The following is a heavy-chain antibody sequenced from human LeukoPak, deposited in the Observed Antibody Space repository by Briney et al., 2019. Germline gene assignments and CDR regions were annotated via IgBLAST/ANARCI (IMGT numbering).Heavy chain of an antibody. CDR2: MYYSGST. CDR1: GGSISSSSYY. V-gene: IGHV4-39*01. D-gene: IGHD4-17*01. J-gene: IGHJ4*01. Sequence: RSETLSLTCTVSGGSISSSSYYWGWIRQPPGKGLEWIGSMYYSGSTYYNLSLKSRVTISVDTSKNQFSLRLSSVTAADTAVYYCARHERDYGDFDYWGHGTLVTVSS. CDR3: ARHERDYGDFDY.